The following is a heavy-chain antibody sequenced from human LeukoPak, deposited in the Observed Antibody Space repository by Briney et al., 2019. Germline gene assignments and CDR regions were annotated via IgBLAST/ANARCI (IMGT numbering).Heavy chain of an antibody. Sequence: PGGSLRLSCAASGFTVSSNDMTWVRQTPGKGLEWVSIIYSGGVTYYADSVKGRFTISRDNSKNTLYLQMNNLRAQDTAVYYCAKSLGNIVVVTAVSWGQGTLVTVSS. CDR2: IYSGGVT. V-gene: IGHV3-53*01. D-gene: IGHD2-21*02. J-gene: IGHJ5*02. CDR3: AKSLGNIVVVTAVS. CDR1: GFTVSSND.